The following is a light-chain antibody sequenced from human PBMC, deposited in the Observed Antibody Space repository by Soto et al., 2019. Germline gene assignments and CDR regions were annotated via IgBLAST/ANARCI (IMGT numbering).Light chain of an antibody. CDR2: SNH. CDR1: NSFIGTYT. J-gene: IGLJ2*01. CDR3: AAWDDSLNGPV. Sequence: QSVLTQPPSASVTPGQRVTISCSGSNSFIGTYTVDWYQQVPGTAPKLLIYSNHQRPSGVPDRFSGSRSGTSASLAISGLQSEDEADYYCAAWDDSLNGPVFGGGTKLTVL. V-gene: IGLV1-44*01.